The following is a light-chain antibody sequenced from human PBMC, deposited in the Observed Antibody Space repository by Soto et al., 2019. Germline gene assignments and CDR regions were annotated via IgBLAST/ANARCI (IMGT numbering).Light chain of an antibody. V-gene: IGKV3-11*01. CDR2: DAS. CDR1: QSVSSL. J-gene: IGKJ3*01. CDR3: QQRSHWPIT. Sequence: EIVLTQSPATPSLSPGERATFSCRASQSVSSLLAWYQQKPGQAPRLLIHDASNRATGIPARFSGNGSGTDFTLTSSSLEPEDFAVYYCQQRSHWPITFGPGTKVDIK.